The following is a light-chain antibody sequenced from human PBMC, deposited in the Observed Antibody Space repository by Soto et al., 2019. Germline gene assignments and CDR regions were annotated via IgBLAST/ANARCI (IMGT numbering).Light chain of an antibody. V-gene: IGLV2-23*01. Sequence: QSALTQPASVSGSPGQSITISCTGTSSDVGSYNLVSWYQQHPGKAPKLMIYEGSKRPSGVSNRFSGSKSGNTASLTISGLQAEDEADYYCCSYAAGIDVFGTGTKLTVL. CDR1: SSDVGSYNL. CDR3: CSYAAGIDV. J-gene: IGLJ1*01. CDR2: EGS.